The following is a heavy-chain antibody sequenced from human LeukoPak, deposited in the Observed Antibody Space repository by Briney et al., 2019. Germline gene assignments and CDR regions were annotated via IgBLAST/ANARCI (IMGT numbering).Heavy chain of an antibody. CDR3: TRVGYCATTSCRTAFDI. D-gene: IGHD2-2*01. CDR2: INTDGSST. V-gene: IGHV3-74*01. CDR1: GLTFSTYW. J-gene: IGHJ3*02. Sequence: GGSLRLSCAASGLTFSTYWMHWVRQAPGKGLVWVSRINTDGSSTSYADSVKGRFTISRDNAKSTLYLQMNSLRAEDTAVYFCTRVGYCATTSCRTAFDIWGQGTMVTVSS.